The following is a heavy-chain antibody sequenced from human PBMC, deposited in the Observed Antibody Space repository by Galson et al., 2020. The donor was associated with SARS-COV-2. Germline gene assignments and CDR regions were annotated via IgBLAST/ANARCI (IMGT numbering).Heavy chain of an antibody. CDR3: SRDLGGGPGDY. CDR1: GFTFRNFG. V-gene: IGHV3-33*01. Sequence: GGSLRLSCAASGFTFRNFGMHWVRHIPGKGLEWLAVIWFDGSQKYYADAVRGRFTIFRDNSKNTVYLQMNNLEVEDSALYYCSRDLGGGPGDYWGLGSLVSVSS. CDR2: IWFDGSQK. J-gene: IGHJ4*02. D-gene: IGHD3-16*01.